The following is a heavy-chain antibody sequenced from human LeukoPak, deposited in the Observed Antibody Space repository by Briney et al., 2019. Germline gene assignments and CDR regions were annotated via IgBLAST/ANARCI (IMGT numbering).Heavy chain of an antibody. CDR1: GFTFSSYA. V-gene: IGHV3-23*01. D-gene: IGHD5-18*01. J-gene: IGHJ3*02. CDR2: ISGSGGAT. CDR3: AKDRAIHLVPYYLVPDI. Sequence: GGSLRLSCAAPGFTFSSYAMSWVRQAPGRGLEWVSAISGSGGATYYADSVKGRFTISRDNSKNTLYLQMNSLRAEDTAVYYCAKDRAIHLVPYYLVPDIWGQGTVVTVSS.